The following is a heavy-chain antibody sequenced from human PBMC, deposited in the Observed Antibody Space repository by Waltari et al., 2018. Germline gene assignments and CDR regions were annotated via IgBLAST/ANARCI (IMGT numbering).Heavy chain of an antibody. CDR2: VYSTGAT. D-gene: IGHD6-19*01. Sequence: QMKLLESGPGLVKHSETLSLTCTVSASSISGHSWSWSRQPAGKGLEWIGRVYSTGATNYNPSRGRRATISVETARKQVSLKLTSVTAADTAMYFCAESDSGSWQYFFNSWGQGALVTVSS. J-gene: IGHJ4*02. CDR1: ASSISGHS. CDR3: AESDSGSWQYFFNS. V-gene: IGHV4-4*07.